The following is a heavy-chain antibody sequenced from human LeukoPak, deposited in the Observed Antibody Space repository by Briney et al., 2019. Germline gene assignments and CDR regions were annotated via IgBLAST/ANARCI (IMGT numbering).Heavy chain of an antibody. CDR1: GGSFSGYY. J-gene: IGHJ4*02. CDR3: ARAVVVITACWFDY. CDR2: INHSGST. Sequence: SETLSLTCAVYGGSFSGYYWSWIRQPPGKGLEWIGEINHSGSTNYNPSLKSRVTISVDTSKNQFSLKLSSVTAADTAVYFCARAVVVITACWFDYWGQGTLVTVSS. D-gene: IGHD3-22*01. V-gene: IGHV4-34*01.